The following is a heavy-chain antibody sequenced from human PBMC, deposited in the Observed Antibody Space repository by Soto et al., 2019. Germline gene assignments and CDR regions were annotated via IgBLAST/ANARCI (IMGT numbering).Heavy chain of an antibody. CDR3: AKDRGGGGPSGYGAHFYYFYAVDV. Sequence: ASVKVSCKASGYTLTGYYMHWARQAPGQGLEWMRWINPSSGDTNHGQKFQGRVTVARDTSIKTAYMELRRLRPDATAVYYCAKDRGGGGPSGYGAHFYYFYAVDVWGQGTTVTVS. D-gene: IGHD5-12*01. CDR1: GYTLTGYY. J-gene: IGHJ6*02. CDR2: INPSSGDT. V-gene: IGHV1-2*02.